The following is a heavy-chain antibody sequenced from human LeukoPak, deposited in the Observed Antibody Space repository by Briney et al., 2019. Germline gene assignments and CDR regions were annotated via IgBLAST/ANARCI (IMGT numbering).Heavy chain of an antibody. D-gene: IGHD6-13*01. CDR1: GFTFSSYG. V-gene: IGHV3-30*18. CDR3: AKGRAAPFDY. J-gene: IGHJ4*02. Sequence: SGGSLRLSCAASGFTFSSYGMHWVRQAPGKGLEWVAVISYDGSNKYYADSVKGRFTISRDNSKNTLYLQMNSLRAEDTAVYYCAKGRAAPFDYWGQGTLVTVSS. CDR2: ISYDGSNK.